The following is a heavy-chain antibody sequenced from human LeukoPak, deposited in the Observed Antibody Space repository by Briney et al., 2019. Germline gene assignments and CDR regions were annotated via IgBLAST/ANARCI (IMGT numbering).Heavy chain of an antibody. CDR2: VWYDGSNQ. CDR1: GFPFSGSG. D-gene: IGHD2-21*02. J-gene: IGHJ4*02. V-gene: IGHV3-33*06. CDR3: AKDKDTPATAQPQRGYFES. Sequence: GSSLRLSCAASGFPFSGSGMHWVRQAPGKGLEWVAIVWYDGSNQYYADPVKGRFTISRDNSKNTVDLQMNSLRVEDTAVYFCAKDKDTPATAQPQRGYFESWGQGTLVTVSA.